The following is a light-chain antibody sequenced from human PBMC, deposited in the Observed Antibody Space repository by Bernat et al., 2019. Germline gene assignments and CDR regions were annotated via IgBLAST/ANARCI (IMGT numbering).Light chain of an antibody. J-gene: IGLJ3*02. CDR2: STN. V-gene: IGLV8-61*01. CDR3: VLYMGSGIWV. CDR1: SGSVSTNYY. Sequence: QTVVTQEPSFSVSPGGTVTLTCGLSSGSVSTNYYPSWYQQTPGQAPRTLIYSTNTRSSGVPARFSGSILGDKAALTITGAQADDESDYCCVLYMGSGIWVFGVGTKLTVL.